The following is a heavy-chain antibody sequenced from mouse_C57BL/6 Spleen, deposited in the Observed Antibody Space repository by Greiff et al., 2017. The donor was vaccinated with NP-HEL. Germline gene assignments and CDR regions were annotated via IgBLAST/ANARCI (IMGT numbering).Heavy chain of an antibody. Sequence: EVKVVESGGGLVQPKGSLKLSCAASGFSFNTYAMNWVRQAPGKGLEWVARIRSKSNNYATYYADSVKDRFTISRDDSESMLYLQMNNLKTEDTAMYYGVSSYYYGSSLDYWGQGTTLTVSS. J-gene: IGHJ2*01. D-gene: IGHD1-1*01. CDR2: IRSKSNNYAT. CDR1: GFSFNTYA. CDR3: VSSYYYGSSLDY. V-gene: IGHV10-1*01.